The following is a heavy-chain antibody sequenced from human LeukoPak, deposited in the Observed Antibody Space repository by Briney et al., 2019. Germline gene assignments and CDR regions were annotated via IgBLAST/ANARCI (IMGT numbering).Heavy chain of an antibody. D-gene: IGHD6-19*01. V-gene: IGHV1-69*13. CDR3: ARGAAAGTLGGSSGWYGGYYYYGMDV. J-gene: IGHJ6*02. CDR2: IIPIFGTA. Sequence: GASVKVSCKASGYTFAGYHMHWVRQAPGQGLEWMGGIIPIFGTANYAQKFQGRVTITADESTGTAYMELSSLRSEDTAVYYCARGAAAGTLGGSSGWYGGYYYYGMDVWGQGTTVTVSS. CDR1: GYTFAGYH.